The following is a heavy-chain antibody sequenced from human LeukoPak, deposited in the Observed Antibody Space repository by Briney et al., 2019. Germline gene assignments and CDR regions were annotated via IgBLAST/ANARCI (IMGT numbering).Heavy chain of an antibody. CDR1: GFTFGDYA. Sequence: GGSLRLSCAASGFTFGDYAMHWVRQAPGKSLEWMVLISYDGSDEDYADSVKGRFTISRDNSRNTLYLQMNSLRVDDTAVYWCARGRSSSNWLDYWGQGTLVTVSS. CDR3: ARGRSSSNWLDY. V-gene: IGHV3-30*01. J-gene: IGHJ4*02. D-gene: IGHD6-13*01. CDR2: ISYDGSDE.